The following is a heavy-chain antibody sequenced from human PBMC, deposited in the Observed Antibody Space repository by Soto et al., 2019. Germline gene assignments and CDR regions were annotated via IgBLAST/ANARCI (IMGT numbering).Heavy chain of an antibody. Sequence: QVQLVQSGAEVKKPGSSVKVSCKASGGTFSFGFNWVRQAPGQGLEWMGGIIPLFGTANYAEKFQGRVTISADEGTSTASMELIGLRSEDTAIYYCARDRSMDGYNSRAFDYWGQGTLVTVS. J-gene: IGHJ4*02. CDR2: IIPLFGTA. CDR1: GGTFSFG. D-gene: IGHD5-12*01. CDR3: ARDRSMDGYNSRAFDY. V-gene: IGHV1-69*01.